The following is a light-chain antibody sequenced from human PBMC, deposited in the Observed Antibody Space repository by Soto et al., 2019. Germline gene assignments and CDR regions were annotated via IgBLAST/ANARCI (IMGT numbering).Light chain of an antibody. CDR2: EVS. CDR1: SSDVGGYNH. J-gene: IGLJ2*01. V-gene: IGLV2-14*01. CDR3: ASYGGRDDMI. Sequence: QSVLTQPASVSGSPGQSITISCTGSSSDVGGYNHVSWYQQHPGKAPKLMIYEVSNRPSGVSNRFSGSKSGNTASLTISGLQAEDEADYYCASYGGRDDMIFGGGTKVTVL.